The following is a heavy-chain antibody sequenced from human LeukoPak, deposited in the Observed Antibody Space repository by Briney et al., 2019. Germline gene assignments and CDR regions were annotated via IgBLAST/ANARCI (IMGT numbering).Heavy chain of an antibody. CDR2: IYYSGST. D-gene: IGHD3-10*01. CDR1: GGSISSYF. CDR3: ARGVSVSYVYFDY. Sequence: SETLSLTCTVSGGSISSYFWTWIRQPPGKGLEWIGYIYYSGSTNYNPSLKSRVTISVDTSKNQFSLKLSSVTAADTAVYFCARGVSVSYVYFDYWGQGTLVTVSS. J-gene: IGHJ4*02. V-gene: IGHV4-59*01.